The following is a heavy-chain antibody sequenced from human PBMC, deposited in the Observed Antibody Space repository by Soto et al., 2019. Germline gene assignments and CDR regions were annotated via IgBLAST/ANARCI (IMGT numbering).Heavy chain of an antibody. CDR3: AVGTTVTTLDYYYYMDV. Sequence: SVKVSCKASGGTFSSYTISWVRQAPGQGLEWMGRIIPILGIANYAQKFQGRVTITADKSTSTAYMELSSLRSEDTAVYYCAVGTTVTTLDYYYYMDVSGKGTTVTVSS. J-gene: IGHJ6*03. CDR1: GGTFSSYT. D-gene: IGHD4-4*01. V-gene: IGHV1-69*02. CDR2: IIPILGIA.